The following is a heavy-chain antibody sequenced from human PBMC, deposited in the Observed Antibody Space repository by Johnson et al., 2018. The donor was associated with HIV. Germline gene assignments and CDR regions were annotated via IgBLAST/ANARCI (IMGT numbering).Heavy chain of an antibody. V-gene: IGHV3-23*04. Sequence: VQLVESGGGVVQPGGSLRLSCAVSGFTFDNFAMHWVRQAPGKGLEWVSAISGSGGSTYYADSVKGRFTISRDNSKNTLYLQMNSLRAEDTAVYYCAKDRLFGFRNDAFDIWGQGTMVTVSS. D-gene: IGHD3-16*01. CDR1: GFTFDNFA. J-gene: IGHJ3*02. CDR2: ISGSGGST. CDR3: AKDRLFGFRNDAFDI.